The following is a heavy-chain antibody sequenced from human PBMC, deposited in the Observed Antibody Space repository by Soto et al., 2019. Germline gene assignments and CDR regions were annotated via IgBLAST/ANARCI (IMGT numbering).Heavy chain of an antibody. CDR3: ARSNTHXYDSSGYYFTYYYYGMDV. J-gene: IGHJ6*02. CDR2: IYYSGST. V-gene: IGHV4-30-4*01. Sequence: SETLSLTCTVSGGSISSGDYYWSWIRQPPGKGLEWIGYIYYSGSTYYNPSLKSRVTISVDTSKNQFSLKLSSVTAADTAVYYCARSNTHXYDSSGYYFTYYYYGMDVWGQGTTVTVS. CDR1: GGSISSGDYY. D-gene: IGHD3-22*01.